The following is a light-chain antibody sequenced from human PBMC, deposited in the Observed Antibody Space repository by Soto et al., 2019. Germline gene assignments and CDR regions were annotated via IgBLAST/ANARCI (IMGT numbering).Light chain of an antibody. Sequence: EIVLTQSPGTLSLSPGERATLSCRASQSVSSSYXAWYQQKPGQAPRLLIYGASSRATGIPDRFSGSGSGXXFXXXXXXXXXXXFAVYYCQQYGSSPQEYTFGQGTKLEIK. CDR1: QSVSSSY. CDR2: GAS. CDR3: QQYGSSPQEYT. V-gene: IGKV3-20*01. J-gene: IGKJ2*01.